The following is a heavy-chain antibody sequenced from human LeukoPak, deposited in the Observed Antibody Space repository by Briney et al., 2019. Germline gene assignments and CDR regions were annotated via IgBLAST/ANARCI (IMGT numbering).Heavy chain of an antibody. CDR1: GYTFTAYY. CDR3: ARVRVYYYDRSGSYYYGMDV. Sequence: ASVKVSCKASGYTFTAYYMHWVRQAPGQGLEWMGIINPTGGSTNYAQKFQGRVTLTRDTSTSTVYMELSSLRPEDTAVYYCARVRVYYYDRSGSYYYGMDVWGQGTTVTVSS. J-gene: IGHJ6*02. CDR2: INPTGGST. D-gene: IGHD3-22*01. V-gene: IGHV1-46*01.